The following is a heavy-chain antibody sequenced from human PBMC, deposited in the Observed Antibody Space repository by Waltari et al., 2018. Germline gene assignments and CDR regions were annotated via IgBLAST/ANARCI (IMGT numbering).Heavy chain of an antibody. Sequence: EVQLLESGGGLVQPGGSLRLSCLASGFTFRNYAMTWVRQGPGKGLEWVSAISGGGIKTYYADSVKGRFTISRDNSKNTLYLQMNSLRAEDTAVYSCARVHSLGQYDSNGQESNFDHWGQGALVTVSS. CDR1: GFTFRNYA. J-gene: IGHJ4*02. CDR3: ARVHSLGQYDSNGQESNFDH. D-gene: IGHD3-16*01. CDR2: ISGGGIKT. V-gene: IGHV3-23*01.